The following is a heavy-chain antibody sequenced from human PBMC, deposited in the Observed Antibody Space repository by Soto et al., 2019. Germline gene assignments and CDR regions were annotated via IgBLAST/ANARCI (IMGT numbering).Heavy chain of an antibody. D-gene: IGHD3-22*01. CDR2: FDPEDAEI. J-gene: IGHJ6*02. Sequence: ASVKVSCKVSGYTLTELSMHWVRQAPGKGLEWMGGFDPEDAEIIYAQKFQGRVTMTEDTSTDTAYMELSSLRSEDTAVYYCAGITMIVVGAYGMDVWGQGTTVTVSS. CDR3: AGITMIVVGAYGMDV. CDR1: GYTLTELS. V-gene: IGHV1-24*01.